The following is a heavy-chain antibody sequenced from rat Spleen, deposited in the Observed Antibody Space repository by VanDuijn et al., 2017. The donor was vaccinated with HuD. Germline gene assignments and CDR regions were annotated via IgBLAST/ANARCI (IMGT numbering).Heavy chain of an antibody. CDR3: ATTPGRPFAY. J-gene: IGHJ3*01. Sequence: EVQLVESGGGLVQPGRSLRLSCAASGFTFSNYGMHWIRQAPTKGLEWVASIIPSGNFTPYRDSVKGRFAISRDNAKNILFLQMDSLRSEDTATYYCATTPGRPFAYWGQGTLVTVSS. CDR2: IIPSGNFT. CDR1: GFTFSNYG. V-gene: IGHV5-19*01. D-gene: IGHD5-1*01.